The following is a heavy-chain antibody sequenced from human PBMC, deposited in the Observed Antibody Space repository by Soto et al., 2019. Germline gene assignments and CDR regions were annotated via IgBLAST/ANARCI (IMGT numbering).Heavy chain of an antibody. J-gene: IGHJ5*02. CDR2: IIPIFGTA. D-gene: IGHD3-9*01. CDR3: ARSGSPRYINWFDP. CDR1: GGTFSSYA. Sequence: QVQLVQSGAEVKKPGSSVKVSCKASGGTFSSYASSWVRQAPGQGLAWMGGIIPIFGTANYAQKFQGRVTITADESTSTAYMELSSLRSEDTAVYYCARSGSPRYINWFDPWGQGTLVTVSS. V-gene: IGHV1-69*01.